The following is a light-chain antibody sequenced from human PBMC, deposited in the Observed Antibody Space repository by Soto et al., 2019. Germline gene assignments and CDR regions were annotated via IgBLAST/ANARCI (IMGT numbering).Light chain of an antibody. CDR3: QQYSGIWT. J-gene: IGKJ1*01. V-gene: IGKV1-5*03. CDR2: QAS. Sequence: DIQMTQSPSALSASVGDRVTITCRASQSVFGWLAWYQQKPGMAPKLLLYQASVLESGVPSRFGGSGSGTEFTLTISSLQPDDVATYYGQQYSGIWTFGQGTKVEI. CDR1: QSVFGW.